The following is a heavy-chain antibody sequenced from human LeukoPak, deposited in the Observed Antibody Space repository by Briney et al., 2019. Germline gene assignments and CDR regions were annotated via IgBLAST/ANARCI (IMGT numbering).Heavy chain of an antibody. Sequence: GESLKISCKSSGYSFTSYWIGWVRQMPGKGLEWMGIIYPGDSDARYSPSFLGQVTISADKSISTAYLQWSSLKASDTAMYYCARRAYDIYYYMDVWGKGTTVTVSS. CDR2: IYPGDSDA. D-gene: IGHD3-9*01. J-gene: IGHJ6*03. CDR3: ARRAYDIYYYMDV. CDR1: GYSFTSYW. V-gene: IGHV5-51*01.